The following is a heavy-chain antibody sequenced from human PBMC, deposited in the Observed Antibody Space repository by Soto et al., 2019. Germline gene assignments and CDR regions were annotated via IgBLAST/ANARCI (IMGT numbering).Heavy chain of an antibody. CDR2: ISGSGGST. J-gene: IGHJ5*02. Sequence: GSLRLSCAASGFTFSSYAMSWVRQAPGKGLEWVSAISGSGGSTYYTDSGNGRFTISRDNSKNTLYLQMNSLRAEDTAVYYCAKTEQQLVLLTPWGRGTLVTVSS. CDR1: GFTFSSYA. D-gene: IGHD6-13*01. CDR3: AKTEQQLVLLTP. V-gene: IGHV3-23*01.